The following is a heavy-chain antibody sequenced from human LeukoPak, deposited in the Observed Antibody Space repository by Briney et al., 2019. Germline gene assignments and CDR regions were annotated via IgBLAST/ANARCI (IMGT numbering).Heavy chain of an antibody. J-gene: IGHJ4*02. D-gene: IGHD3-3*01. CDR2: IYYSGST. V-gene: IGHV4-31*03. CDR1: GGSISSSSYY. Sequence: SETLSLTCTVSGGSISSSSYYWGWIRQPPGKGLEWIGYIYYSGSTYYNPSLKSRVTISVDTSKNQFSLKLSSVTAADTAVYYCARSDFWRTKFDYWGQGTLVTVSS. CDR3: ARSDFWRTKFDY.